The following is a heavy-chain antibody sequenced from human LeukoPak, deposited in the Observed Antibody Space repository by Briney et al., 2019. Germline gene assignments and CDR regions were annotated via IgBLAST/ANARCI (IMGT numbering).Heavy chain of an antibody. CDR1: GGSISSYY. V-gene: IGHV4-59*12. D-gene: IGHD6-6*01. CDR3: ARDLGAARPEAFDI. J-gene: IGHJ3*02. CDR2: IYHSGST. Sequence: PSETLFLTCTVSGGSISSYYWSWIRQPPGKGLEWIGYIYHSGSTYYNPSLKSRVTISVDRSKNQFSLKLSSVTAADTAVYYCARDLGAARPEAFDIWGQGTMVTVSS.